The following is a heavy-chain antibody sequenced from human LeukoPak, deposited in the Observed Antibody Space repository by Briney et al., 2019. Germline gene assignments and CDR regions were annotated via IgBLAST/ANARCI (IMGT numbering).Heavy chain of an antibody. V-gene: IGHV3-53*01. Sequence: GGSLRLSCAASGFTFSSYSMNWVRQAPGKGLEWVSVIYSGGSTYYADSVKGRFTISRDNSKNTLYLQMNSLRAEDTAVYYCARVAMVRGVIPHFDYWGQGTLVTVSS. D-gene: IGHD3-10*01. J-gene: IGHJ4*02. CDR1: GFTFSSYS. CDR2: IYSGGST. CDR3: ARVAMVRGVIPHFDY.